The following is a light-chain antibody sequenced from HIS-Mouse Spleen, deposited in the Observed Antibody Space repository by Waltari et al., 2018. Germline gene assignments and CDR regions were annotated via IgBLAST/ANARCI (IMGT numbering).Light chain of an antibody. CDR2: GAS. CDR3: QQYGSSPPIT. Sequence: EIVLTQSPGTLSLSPGERATLSCRASQSVSSSYLAWYQQKPGQAPRLLIYGASSRATGIPDRCSGSGSGTDFTLTISRLEPEDFAVYYCQQYGSSPPITFGGGTKVEIK. J-gene: IGKJ4*01. CDR1: QSVSSSY. V-gene: IGKV3-20*01.